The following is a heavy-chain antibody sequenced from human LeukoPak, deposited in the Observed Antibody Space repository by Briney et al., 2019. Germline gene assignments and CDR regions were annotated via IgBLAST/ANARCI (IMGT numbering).Heavy chain of an antibody. Sequence: GGSLRLSCAASGFTFSSYWMSWVRQAPGKGLEWVANIKEDGSERYYVDSVKGRFTISRDNAKNSLYLQMNSLRAEDTAVYYCAAVPYYGMDVWGNGTTVTVSS. CDR2: IKEDGSER. D-gene: IGHD6-19*01. J-gene: IGHJ6*04. CDR3: AAVPYYGMDV. V-gene: IGHV3-7*03. CDR1: GFTFSSYW.